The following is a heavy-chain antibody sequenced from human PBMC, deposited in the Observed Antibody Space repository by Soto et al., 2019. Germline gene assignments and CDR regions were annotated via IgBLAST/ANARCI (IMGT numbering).Heavy chain of an antibody. CDR2: IIPILGIA. CDR1: GGTFSSYT. D-gene: IGHD5-12*01. CDR3: ALPQKLHSGYDVGYYYMDV. Sequence: QVQLVQSGAEVKKPGSSVKVSCKASGGTFSSYTISWVRQAPGQGLEWMGRIIPILGIANYAQKFQGRVTITADKSTRTAYMELSSLRSEDTAVYYCALPQKLHSGYDVGYYYMDVWGKGTTVTVSS. V-gene: IGHV1-69*02. J-gene: IGHJ6*03.